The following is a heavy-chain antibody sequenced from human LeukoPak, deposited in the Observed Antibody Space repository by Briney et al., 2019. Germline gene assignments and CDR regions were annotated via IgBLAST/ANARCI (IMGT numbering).Heavy chain of an antibody. D-gene: IGHD2-2*01. Sequence: GGSLRLSCAASGFTFSSYWMSWVRQAPGKGLEWVSGISSSGDFTYYADSVKGRFTISRDNSKNTLYLQMNSLRAEDTAVYYCAKEKEVVPAASNDYWGQGTLVTVSS. V-gene: IGHV3-23*01. J-gene: IGHJ4*02. CDR2: ISSSGDFT. CDR1: GFTFSSYW. CDR3: AKEKEVVPAASNDY.